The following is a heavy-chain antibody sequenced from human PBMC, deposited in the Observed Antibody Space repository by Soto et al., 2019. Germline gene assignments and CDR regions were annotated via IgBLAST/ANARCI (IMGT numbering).Heavy chain of an antibody. CDR3: AHIVVVPAAIAMEYYFDY. Sequence: SETLSLTCTVSGVSMSSYYCSWIRQPPGKGLEWIGYIYYSGSTNYNPSLKSRVTISVDTSKNQFSLKLSSVTAADTAVYYCAHIVVVPAAIAMEYYFDYRGQGTLVTVSS. CDR1: GVSMSSYY. D-gene: IGHD2-2*01. V-gene: IGHV4-59*01. J-gene: IGHJ4*02. CDR2: IYYSGST.